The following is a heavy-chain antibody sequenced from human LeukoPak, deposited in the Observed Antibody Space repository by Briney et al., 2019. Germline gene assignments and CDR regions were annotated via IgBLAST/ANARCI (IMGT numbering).Heavy chain of an antibody. V-gene: IGHV3-30-3*01. CDR3: ARDFVTMVRGVIRYYFDY. J-gene: IGHJ4*02. D-gene: IGHD3-10*01. Sequence: GRSLRLSRAASGFTFSSYAMHWVRQAPGKGLEWVAVISYDGSNKYYADSVKGRFTISRDNSKNTLYLQMNSLRAEDTAVYYCARDFVTMVRGVIRYYFDYWGQGTLVTVSS. CDR2: ISYDGSNK. CDR1: GFTFSSYA.